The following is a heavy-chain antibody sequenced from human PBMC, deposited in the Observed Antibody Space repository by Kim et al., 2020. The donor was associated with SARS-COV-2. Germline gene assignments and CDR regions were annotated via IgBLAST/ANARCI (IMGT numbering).Heavy chain of an antibody. CDR3: AKDPYYDFWSGYYFDY. Sequence: GGSLRLSCAASGFTFSNYAMSWVRQAPGKGLEWVSAISGRGGSTYYADSVKGRFTISRDNSKNTVYPQMNSLRAEDTAVYYCAKDPYYDFWSGYYFDYWGQGTLVTVSS. V-gene: IGHV3-23*01. CDR2: ISGRGGST. J-gene: IGHJ4*02. D-gene: IGHD3-3*01. CDR1: GFTFSNYA.